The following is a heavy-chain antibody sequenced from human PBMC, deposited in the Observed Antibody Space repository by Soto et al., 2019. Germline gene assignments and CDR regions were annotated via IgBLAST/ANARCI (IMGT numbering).Heavy chain of an antibody. V-gene: IGHV4-59*01. CDR2: IYYSGST. D-gene: IGHD3-9*01. CDR1: GGSISSYY. Sequence: PSETLSLTCTVSGGSISSYYWSWIRQPPGKGLEWIGYIYYSGSTNYNPSLKSRVTISVDTSKNQFSLKLSSVTAADTAVYYCARGYDILTGYYSWGQGTLVTVSS. CDR3: ARGYDILTGYYS. J-gene: IGHJ4*02.